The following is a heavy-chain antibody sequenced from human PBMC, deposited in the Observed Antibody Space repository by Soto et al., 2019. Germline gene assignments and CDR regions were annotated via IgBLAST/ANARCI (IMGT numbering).Heavy chain of an antibody. J-gene: IGHJ6*02. V-gene: IGHV4-39*01. CDR3: ARHLTYCSAGSCYSDFPHDGMDV. Sequence: SETLSLTCTVSGGSISSSSYYWGWIRQPPGKGLEWIGSIFYSGSTYYNPSLKSRVTISVDTSKNQFSLKLSSVTAADTAVYYCARHLTYCSAGSCYSDFPHDGMDVWGQGTTVTVSS. CDR2: IFYSGST. D-gene: IGHD2-15*01. CDR1: GGSISSSSYY.